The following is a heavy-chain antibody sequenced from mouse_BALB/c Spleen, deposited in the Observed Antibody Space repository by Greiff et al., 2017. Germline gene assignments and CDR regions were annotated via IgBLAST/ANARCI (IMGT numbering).Heavy chain of an antibody. CDR3: ARRGIYGNDVYYAMDY. CDR1: GFTFSDYY. Sequence: EVQLVESGGGLVKPGGSLKLSCAASGFTFSDYYMYWVRQTPEKRLEWVATISDGGSYTYYPDSVKGRYTISRDNAKNNLYLQMSSLKSEDTAMYYCARRGIYGNDVYYAMDYWGQGTSVTVSS. D-gene: IGHD2-2*01. CDR2: ISDGGSYT. V-gene: IGHV5-4*02. J-gene: IGHJ4*01.